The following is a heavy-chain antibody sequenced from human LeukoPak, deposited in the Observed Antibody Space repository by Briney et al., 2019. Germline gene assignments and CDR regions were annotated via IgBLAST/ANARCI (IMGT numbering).Heavy chain of an antibody. J-gene: IGHJ6*03. CDR3: ARSAALGYYYYYMDV. CDR1: GFTFSDYY. CDR2: ISSSGSTI. D-gene: IGHD2-2*01. Sequence: GGSLRLSCAASGFTFSDYYMSWIRQAPGKGLEWVSYISSSGSTIYYADSVKGRFTISRDNAKNSLYLQMNSLRAKDTAVYYCARSAALGYYYYYMDVWGKGTTVTVSS. V-gene: IGHV3-11*04.